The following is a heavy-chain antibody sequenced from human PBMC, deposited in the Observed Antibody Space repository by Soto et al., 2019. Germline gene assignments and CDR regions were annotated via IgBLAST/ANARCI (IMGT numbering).Heavy chain of an antibody. CDR3: AKDLPGSGWDNYPFDI. CDR2: ISGSGGST. V-gene: IGHV3-23*01. J-gene: IGHJ3*02. Sequence: EVQLLESGGGLVQPGGSLRLSCAASGFTFSSYAMSWVRQAPGKGLEWVSDISGSGGSTYYADSVKDRFTISRDNSKNSVYLQLNSVRAADTAVYYCAKDLPGSGWDNYPFDIWGQGTMVTVSS. D-gene: IGHD6-19*01. CDR1: GFTFSSYA.